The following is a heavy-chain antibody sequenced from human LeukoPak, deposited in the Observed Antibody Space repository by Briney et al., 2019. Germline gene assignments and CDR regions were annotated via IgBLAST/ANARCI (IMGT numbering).Heavy chain of an antibody. CDR2: IWYDGGNK. D-gene: IGHD5-24*01. V-gene: IGHV3-33*01. CDR3: ARDQSIEMATATDY. Sequence: GGSLRLSCAASGFTFSSYGMHWVRQAPGKGLEWVAVIWYDGGNKYYADSVKGRFTISRDNSKNTLYLQMNSLRAEDTAVYYCARDQSIEMATATDYWGQGTLVTVSS. J-gene: IGHJ4*02. CDR1: GFTFSSYG.